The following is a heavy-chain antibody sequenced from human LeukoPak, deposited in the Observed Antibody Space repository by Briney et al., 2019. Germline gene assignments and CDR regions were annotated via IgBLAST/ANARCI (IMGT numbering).Heavy chain of an antibody. D-gene: IGHD2-2*01. CDR3: ARGEYNIVVVPAATSYYYYYYGMDV. Sequence: ASVKVSCKASGYTFTSYGISRVRQAPGQGLEWMGWISAYNGNTNYAQKLQGRVTMTTDTSTSTAYMELRSLRSDDTAVYYCARGEYNIVVVPAATSYYYYYYGMDVWGQGTTVTVSS. CDR2: ISAYNGNT. CDR1: GYTFTSYG. J-gene: IGHJ6*02. V-gene: IGHV1-18*01.